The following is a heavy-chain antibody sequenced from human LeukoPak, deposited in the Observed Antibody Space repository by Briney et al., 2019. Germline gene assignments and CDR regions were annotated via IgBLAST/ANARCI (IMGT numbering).Heavy chain of an antibody. V-gene: IGHV4-39*01. CDR1: GVSISSSSYY. CDR2: IYYSGST. J-gene: IGHJ4*02. D-gene: IGHD1-7*01. Sequence: RPSETLSLTCTVSGVSISSSSYYWGWIRQPPGKGLEWIGSIYYSGSTYYNPSLKSRVTISVDTSKNQFSLKLSSVTAADTAVYYCARHASRTGTTPFDYWGQGTLVTVSS. CDR3: ARHASRTGTTPFDY.